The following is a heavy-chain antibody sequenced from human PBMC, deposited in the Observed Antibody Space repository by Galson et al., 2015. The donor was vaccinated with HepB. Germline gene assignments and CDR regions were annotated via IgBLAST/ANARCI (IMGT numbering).Heavy chain of an antibody. CDR1: GYSFSNYA. CDR2: INPANGKT. D-gene: IGHD3-10*01. J-gene: IGHJ6*02. V-gene: IGHV1-3*01. Sequence: SVKVSCKASGYSFSNYAMHWVRQAPGQRLEWMGWINPANGKTKYSQKFQGRITITRDTSASTAYMEVSSLRSEDTAVYYCARGGDFSYYYYGMDVRGQGTTVTVSS. CDR3: ARGGDFSYYYYGMDV.